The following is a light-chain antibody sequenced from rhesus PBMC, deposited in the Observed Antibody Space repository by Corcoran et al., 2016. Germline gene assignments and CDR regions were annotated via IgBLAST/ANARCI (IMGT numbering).Light chain of an antibody. CDR1: QGITDD. CDR2: EAS. V-gene: IGKV1S17*01. Sequence: DIQMTQSPSSLSASVGDRVTITCRASQGITDDLAWYQQKPGETPNLLIYEASSLERGIPSGFSGSGSGTDFTLTISSLRSEDFATYYCQQYYNPPFTFGPGTKLDIK. J-gene: IGKJ3*01. CDR3: QQYYNPPFT.